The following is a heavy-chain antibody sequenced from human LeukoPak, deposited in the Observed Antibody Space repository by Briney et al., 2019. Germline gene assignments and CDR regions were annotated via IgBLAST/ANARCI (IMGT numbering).Heavy chain of an antibody. CDR2: INSGSGTI. J-gene: IGHJ4*02. Sequence: GGSLRLSCVVSGFTFSSEAMNWVRQAPGKGLEWISYINSGSGTIYYADSVKGRFTISRDNAKNSLYLQMNSLRAEDTAVYYCARREGSQYYFDYWGQGTLVTVSS. CDR3: ARREGSQYYFDY. CDR1: GFTFSSEA. D-gene: IGHD6-13*01. V-gene: IGHV3-48*04.